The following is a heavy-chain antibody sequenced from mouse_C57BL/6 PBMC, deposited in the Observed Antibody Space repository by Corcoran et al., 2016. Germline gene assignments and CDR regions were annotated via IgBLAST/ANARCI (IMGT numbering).Heavy chain of an antibody. CDR3: ARLGDYYGSSTRYSDV. V-gene: IGHV9-3*01. CDR2: INTYSGVP. Sequence: QIQLVQSGPELKKPGETVKISCKASGYTFTTYGMSWVKQAPGKGLKWMGWINTYSGVPTYADDFKGRFAFSLETSASTAYLQINNLKNEDTATYFCARLGDYYGSSTRYSDVWGTGTTVTVSS. J-gene: IGHJ1*03. CDR1: GYTFTTYG. D-gene: IGHD1-1*01.